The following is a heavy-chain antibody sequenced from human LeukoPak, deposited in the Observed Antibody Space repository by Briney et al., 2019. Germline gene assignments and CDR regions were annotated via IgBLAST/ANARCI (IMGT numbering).Heavy chain of an antibody. D-gene: IGHD6-6*01. CDR2: IKQDGSEK. J-gene: IGHJ4*02. CDR1: GFTFSSYW. Sequence: QAGGSLRLSCAASGFTFSSYWMSWVRQAPGKGLEWVANIKQDGSEKYYVDSVKGRFTISRDNAKNSLYLQMNSLRAEDTAVYYCARDREWAARVFDYWGQGTLVTVSS. V-gene: IGHV3-7*01. CDR3: ARDREWAARVFDY.